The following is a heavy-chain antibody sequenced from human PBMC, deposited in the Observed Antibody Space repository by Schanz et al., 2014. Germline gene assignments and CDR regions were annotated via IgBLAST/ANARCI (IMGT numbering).Heavy chain of an antibody. D-gene: IGHD2-15*01. CDR2: LSGSGGST. CDR1: GFTFNSYA. CDR3: AKGMGYCSGGTCYDYYYYGLDV. V-gene: IGHV3-23*04. J-gene: IGHJ6*02. Sequence: VQLVESGGGVVQPGRSLRLSCAAYGFTFNSYAMTWVRQAPGKGLEWVSALSGSGGSTYYADSVKGRFTISRDNSENTLYLQMNSLSADDTAVFYCAKGMGYCSGGTCYDYYYYGLDVWGQGTTVTVSS.